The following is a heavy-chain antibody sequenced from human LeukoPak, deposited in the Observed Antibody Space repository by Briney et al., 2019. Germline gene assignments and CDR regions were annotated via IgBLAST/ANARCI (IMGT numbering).Heavy chain of an antibody. CDR1: GYSISSGYY. Sequence: SETLSLTCTVSGYSISSGYYWGWIRQPPGKGLEWIGSIYHSGSTYYNPSHKSRVTISVDTSKNQFSLKLSSVTAADTAVYYCARDEQQLAIGYWGQGTLVTVSS. CDR3: ARDEQQLAIGY. CDR2: IYHSGST. D-gene: IGHD6-13*01. J-gene: IGHJ4*02. V-gene: IGHV4-38-2*02.